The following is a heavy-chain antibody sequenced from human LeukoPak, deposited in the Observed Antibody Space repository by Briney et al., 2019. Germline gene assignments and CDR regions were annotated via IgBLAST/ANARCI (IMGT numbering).Heavy chain of an antibody. CDR2: ISWNSGSI. J-gene: IGHJ4*02. CDR1: GFTFDDYA. CDR3: ARDDRESDWLGEDDY. Sequence: GRSLRLSCAASGFTFDDYAMHWVRQAPGKGLEWVSGISWNSGSIGYADSVKGRFTISRDNAKNSVYLQMNSLRVEDTAVYYCARDDRESDWLGEDDYWGQGTLVTVSS. V-gene: IGHV3-9*01. D-gene: IGHD3-10*01.